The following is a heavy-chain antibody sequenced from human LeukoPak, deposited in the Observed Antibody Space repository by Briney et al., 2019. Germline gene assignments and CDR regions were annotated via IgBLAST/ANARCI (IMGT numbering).Heavy chain of an antibody. CDR3: ASLPSPSSSGY. CDR1: GFTFSSYE. D-gene: IGHD6-19*01. J-gene: IGHJ4*02. V-gene: IGHV3-48*03. Sequence: GGSLRLSCAASGFTFSSYEMNLVRQAPGKGLEWVSYISSSGSTIYYADSVKGRFTISRDNAKNSLYLQMNSLRAEDTAVYYCASLPSPSSSGYWGQGTLVTVSS. CDR2: ISSSGSTI.